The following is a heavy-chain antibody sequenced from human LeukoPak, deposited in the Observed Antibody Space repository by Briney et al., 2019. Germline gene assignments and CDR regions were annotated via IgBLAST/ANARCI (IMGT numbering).Heavy chain of an antibody. V-gene: IGHV3-30*02. D-gene: IGHD1-26*01. CDR2: IRYDGSNK. J-gene: IGHJ6*03. CDR3: ARWGGELLPGGDYYYYMDV. Sequence: GGSLRLSCAASGFTFSSYGMHWVRQAPGKGLEWVAFIRYDGSNKYYADSVKGRFTISRDNSKNTLYLQMNSLRAEDTAVYYCARWGGELLPGGDYYYYMDVWGKGTTVTVSS. CDR1: GFTFSSYG.